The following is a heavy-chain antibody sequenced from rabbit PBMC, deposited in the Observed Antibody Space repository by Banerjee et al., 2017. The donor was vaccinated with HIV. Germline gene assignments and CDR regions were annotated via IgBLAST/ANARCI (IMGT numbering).Heavy chain of an antibody. CDR2: IYAGNGGSA. Sequence: QSLEESGGDLVKPGASLTLTCTASGFSFSSSSYMCWVRQAPGKGLEWIACIYAGNGGSAYYATWAKGRFTISKTSSTTVTLQMTSLTGADTATYFCARDGLTDYATYAYALNLWGPGTLVTVS. J-gene: IGHJ4*01. V-gene: IGHV1S40*01. CDR3: ARDGLTDYATYAYALNL. CDR1: GFSFSSSSY. D-gene: IGHD6-1*01.